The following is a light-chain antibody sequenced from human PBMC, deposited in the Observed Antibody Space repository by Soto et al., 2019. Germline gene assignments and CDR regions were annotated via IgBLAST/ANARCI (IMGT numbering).Light chain of an antibody. CDR1: QRVSTN. V-gene: IGKV3-15*01. CDR3: QQYSDWPPTYT. CDR2: GAS. J-gene: IGKJ2*01. Sequence: EIVMTQSPATLSVSPGERATLSCRASQRVSTNLAWYQQKPGQAPRLLIYGASTRATGIPVRFSGSGAETEFTLTISNLKSEDFAVYYCQQYSDWPPTYTFGQGTKLEIK.